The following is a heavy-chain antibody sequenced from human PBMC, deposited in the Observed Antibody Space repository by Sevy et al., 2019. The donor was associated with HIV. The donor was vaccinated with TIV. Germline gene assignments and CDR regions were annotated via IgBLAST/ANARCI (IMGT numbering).Heavy chain of an antibody. D-gene: IGHD3-22*01. Sequence: GGSLRFSCAASGFTFSTYAMHWVRQAPGKGLEWVAVISYDGSIKYSADSVKGRFTIPRHNSKNRLYLQMNSLRPEDTAVYYCAGDRTYYYDSSGSDYGYYGMDVWGQGATVTVSS. CDR1: GFTFSTYA. CDR2: ISYDGSIK. V-gene: IGHV3-30*04. CDR3: AGDRTYYYDSSGSDYGYYGMDV. J-gene: IGHJ6*02.